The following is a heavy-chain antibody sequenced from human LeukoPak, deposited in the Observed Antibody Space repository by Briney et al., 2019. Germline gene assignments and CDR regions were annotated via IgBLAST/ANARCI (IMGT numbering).Heavy chain of an antibody. CDR2: IKQDGSEK. J-gene: IGHJ3*02. D-gene: IGHD3-9*01. V-gene: IGHV3-7*01. CDR3: ASLTGTSDAFDI. Sequence: GGSLRLSCAASGFTFSSYWLSWVRQAPGKGLEWVANIKQDGSEKYYADSVKGRFTISRDNAKNSLYLQMNSLRAEDTAVYYCASLTGTSDAFDIWGQGTMVTVSS. CDR1: GFTFSSYW.